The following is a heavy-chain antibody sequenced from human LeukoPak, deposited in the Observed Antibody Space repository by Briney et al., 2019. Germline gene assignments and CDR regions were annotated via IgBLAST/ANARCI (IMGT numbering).Heavy chain of an antibody. V-gene: IGHV1-46*01. CDR1: GYTCTNYH. CDR3: ARDGCSSSICQAGGNWFDP. CDR2: INPSGGST. Sequence: ASVKVSCKASGYTCTNYHMHWIRQAPGQGLDWMGIINPSGGSTNYAQKFQGRVTMTRDTSTSTVYMELSSLRSEDTAVYYCARDGCSSSICQAGGNWFDPWGQGTLVTVSS. J-gene: IGHJ5*02. D-gene: IGHD2-2*01.